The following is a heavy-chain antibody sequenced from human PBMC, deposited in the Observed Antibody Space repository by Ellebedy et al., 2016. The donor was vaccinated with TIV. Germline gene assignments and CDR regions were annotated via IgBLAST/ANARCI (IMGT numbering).Heavy chain of an antibody. D-gene: IGHD3-10*01. CDR3: AKGGGERPQALYV. Sequence: MPSETLSLTCTVSGGSMISDDHYWSWVRQPPGKGLEWIGYIYYSGTTYYNPSLKHLLTMSVDKSKSQVSLKLTSVTAADTAVYYCAKGGGERPQALYVLGQGTKVTVSS. CDR1: GGSMISDDHY. V-gene: IGHV4-30-4*01. J-gene: IGHJ3*01. CDR2: IYYSGTT.